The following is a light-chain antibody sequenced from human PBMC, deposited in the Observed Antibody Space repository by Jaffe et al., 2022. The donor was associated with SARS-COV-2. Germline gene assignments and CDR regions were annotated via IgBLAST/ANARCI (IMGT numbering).Light chain of an antibody. CDR1: QTVSSTY. Sequence: IVLTQSPGTLSLSPGERATLSCRTSQTVSSTYLAWYQHKPGQAPRLLIYGASSRPTDIPDRFSGSGSGTDFTLTISRLEPEDSAAYYCQQYGSFPITFGQGTRLEIK. CDR3: QQYGSFPIT. V-gene: IGKV3-20*01. J-gene: IGKJ5*01. CDR2: GAS.